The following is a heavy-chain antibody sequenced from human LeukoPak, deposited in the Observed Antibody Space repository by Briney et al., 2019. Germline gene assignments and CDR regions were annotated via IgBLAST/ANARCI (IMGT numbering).Heavy chain of an antibody. V-gene: IGHV1-2*02. CDR1: GYTFTGYY. CDR3: ARGYCSGGSCYLYYYYYYMDV. CDR2: INPNSGGT. Sequence: ASVKVSCKASGYTFTGYYMHWVRQAPGQGLEWMGWINPNSGGTNYAQKLQGRVTMTRDTSISTAYMELSRLRSDDTAVYYCARGYCSGGSCYLYYYYYYMDVWGKGTTVTVSS. D-gene: IGHD2-15*01. J-gene: IGHJ6*03.